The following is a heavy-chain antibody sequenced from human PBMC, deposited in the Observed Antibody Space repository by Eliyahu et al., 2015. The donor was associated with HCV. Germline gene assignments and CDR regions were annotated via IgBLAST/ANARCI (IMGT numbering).Heavy chain of an antibody. D-gene: IGHD2-21*02. CDR1: GGSISSRTYY. CDR3: ARHAESVAAIGYNYYMDV. Sequence: QLEESGPGQVKPSETLSITCTVSGGSISSRTYYWGWIRQPPGRGLEWIGSVQYNGNTYYNPSLKSRVTISVDKSRNRFSLRLNSVTAADTAVYFCARHAESVAAIGYNYYMDVWGAGTTVTVSS. V-gene: IGHV4-39*01. J-gene: IGHJ6*03. CDR2: VQYNGNT.